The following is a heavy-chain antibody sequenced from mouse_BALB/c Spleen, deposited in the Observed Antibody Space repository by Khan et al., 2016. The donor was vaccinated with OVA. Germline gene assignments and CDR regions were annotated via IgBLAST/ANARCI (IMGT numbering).Heavy chain of an antibody. D-gene: IGHD2-1*01. V-gene: IGHV3-2*02. CDR1: GYSITSEYA. Sequence: VQLKESGPGLVKPSQSLSLTCTVTGYSITSEYAWNWIRQFPGNKLEWMGYINYSGITRFNPSLKSRTSITRDTSKNQFFLQLISVTTEDTATEYCARKDYDNYDPITYWGKGTLVTVSA. CDR3: ARKDYDNYDPITY. CDR2: INYSGIT. J-gene: IGHJ3*01.